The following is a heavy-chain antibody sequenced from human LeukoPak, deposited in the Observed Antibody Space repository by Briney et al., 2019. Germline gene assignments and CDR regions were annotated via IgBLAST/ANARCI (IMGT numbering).Heavy chain of an antibody. CDR1: GYTFTSYD. V-gene: IGHV1-8*03. D-gene: IGHD6-13*01. J-gene: IGHJ3*02. CDR3: ARGIAAADDAFDI. CDR2: MNPNSGNT. Sequence: ASVKVSCKASGYTFTSYDINWVRQATGQGLEWMGWMNPNSGNTGYAQKFQGRVTITRNTSISPAYMELSSLRSEDTAVYYCARGIAAADDAFDIWGQGTMVTVSS.